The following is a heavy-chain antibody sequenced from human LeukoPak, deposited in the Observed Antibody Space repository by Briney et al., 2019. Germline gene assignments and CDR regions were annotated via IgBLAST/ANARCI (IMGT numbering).Heavy chain of an antibody. CDR1: GYTFISYY. V-gene: IGHV1-18*04. J-gene: IGHJ4*02. Sequence: ASVKVSCKASGYTFISYYMHWVRQAPGQGLEWMGWISAYNGNTNYAQKLQGRVTMTTDTSTSTAYMELRSLRSDDTAVYYCARDLRYYYDSSGYYYFDYWGQGTLVTVSS. CDR2: ISAYNGNT. D-gene: IGHD3-22*01. CDR3: ARDLRYYYDSSGYYYFDY.